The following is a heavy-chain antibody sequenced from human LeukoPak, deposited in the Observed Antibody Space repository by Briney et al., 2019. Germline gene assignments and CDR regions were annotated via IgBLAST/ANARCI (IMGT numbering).Heavy chain of an antibody. CDR2: IYYSGST. CDR3: ARVRSDIDY. J-gene: IGHJ4*02. CDR1: GGSISSSSYY. Sequence: PSETLSLTCTVSGGSISSSSYYWGWIRQPPGKGLEWIGSIYYSGSTYYNPSLKSRVTISVDTSKNQFSLKLSSVTAADTAVYYCARVRSDIDYWGQGTPVTVSS. V-gene: IGHV4-39*01.